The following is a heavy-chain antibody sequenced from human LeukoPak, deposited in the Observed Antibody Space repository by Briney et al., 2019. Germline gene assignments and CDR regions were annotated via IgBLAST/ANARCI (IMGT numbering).Heavy chain of an antibody. V-gene: IGHV4-61*02. CDR1: GGSISSGSYY. D-gene: IGHD2-2*01. CDR2: IVTRGST. Sequence: SETLSLTCTVSGGSISSGSYYWTWVRQPAGEGPEWIGRIVTRGSTNYNPSLKIRVTISLDTSKNQFSLKLSPVTPADTAVYHCASQLGAFDIWGEGTMVTVSS. J-gene: IGHJ3*02. CDR3: ASQLGAFDI.